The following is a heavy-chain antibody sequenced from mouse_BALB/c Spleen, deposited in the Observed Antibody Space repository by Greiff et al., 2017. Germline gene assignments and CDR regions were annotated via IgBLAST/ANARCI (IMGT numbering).Heavy chain of an antibody. V-gene: IGHV14-3*02. J-gene: IGHJ3*01. CDR1: GFNIKDTY. CDR2: IDPANGNT. CDR3: AGVCYYGSREEGFAY. D-gene: IGHD1-1*01. Sequence: VQLKESGAELVKPGASVKLSCTASGFNIKDTYMHWVKQRPEQGLEWIGRIDPANGNTKYDPKFQGKATITADTSSNTAYLQLSSLTSEDTAVYYCAGVCYYGSREEGFAYWGQGTLVTVSA.